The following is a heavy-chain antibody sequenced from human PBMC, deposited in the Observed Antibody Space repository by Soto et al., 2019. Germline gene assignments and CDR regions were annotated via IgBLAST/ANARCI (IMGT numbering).Heavy chain of an antibody. CDR2: TYYRSKWYN. Sequence: SQTLSLTCAISGDSVSSNSAAWNWIRQSPSRGLEWLGRTYYRSKWYNDYAVSVKSRITINPDTSKNQFSLQLNSVTPEDTAVYFCARGGGIAAAGTVLSFDYGGQETLVTVPS. CDR3: ARGGGIAAAGTVLSFDY. J-gene: IGHJ4*02. CDR1: GDSVSSNSAA. V-gene: IGHV6-1*01. D-gene: IGHD6-13*01.